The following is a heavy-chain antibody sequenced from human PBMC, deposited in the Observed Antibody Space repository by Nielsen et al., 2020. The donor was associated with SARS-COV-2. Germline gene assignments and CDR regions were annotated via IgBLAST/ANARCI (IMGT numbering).Heavy chain of an antibody. CDR2: IKSKTDGGTT. CDR3: TTVVYDFWSGYYGDY. D-gene: IGHD3-3*01. Sequence: GESLKISCAASGFTFSNAWMSWVRQAPGKGLEWVGRIKSKTDGGTTDYAAPVKGRFTISRDDSKNTLYLQMNRLKTEDTAVYYCTTVVYDFWSGYYGDYWGQGTLVTVSS. J-gene: IGHJ4*02. V-gene: IGHV3-15*01. CDR1: GFTFSNAW.